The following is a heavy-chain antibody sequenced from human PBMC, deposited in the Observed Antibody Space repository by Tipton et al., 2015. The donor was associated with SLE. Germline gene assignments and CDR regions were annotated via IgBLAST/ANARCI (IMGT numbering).Heavy chain of an antibody. V-gene: IGHV4-30-2*01. CDR3: ARGGRFLEWYQAGDDY. J-gene: IGHJ4*02. CDR1: GGSISSGGYS. D-gene: IGHD3-3*01. CDR2: IYHSGST. Sequence: TLSLTCAVSGGSISSGGYSWSWIRQPPGKGLEWIGYIYHSGSTYYNPSLKSRVTISVDRSKNQFSLKLSSVTAADTAVYYCARGGRFLEWYQAGDDYWGQGTLVPVYS.